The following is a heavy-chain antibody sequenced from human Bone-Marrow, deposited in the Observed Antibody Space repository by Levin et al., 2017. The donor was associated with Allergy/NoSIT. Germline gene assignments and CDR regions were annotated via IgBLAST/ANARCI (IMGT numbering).Heavy chain of an antibody. D-gene: IGHD6-25*01. J-gene: IGHJ6*04. Sequence: HAGGSLRLSCAASGFNFKTYWMHWVRQAPGKGLMWVARINSDGTTTHYADSVKGRLTISRDNAENTLYLQMNSLRVEDTAVYYCARDAAAWVWGRGTTVSVSS. CDR1: GFNFKTYW. V-gene: IGHV3-74*01. CDR3: ARDAAAWV. CDR2: INSDGTTT.